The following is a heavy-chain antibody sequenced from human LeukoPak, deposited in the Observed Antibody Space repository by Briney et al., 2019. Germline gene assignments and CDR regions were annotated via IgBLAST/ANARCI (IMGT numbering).Heavy chain of an antibody. V-gene: IGHV4-34*01. CDR2: IYASGST. CDR3: ARANDYGDPLPRYMDV. CDR1: GGSFSGYY. J-gene: IGHJ6*03. D-gene: IGHD4-17*01. Sequence: SETLSLTCAVYGGSFSGYYWSWVRQPPGKGLEWIGEIYASGSTNYKPSLKSRVTISVDKSKNQFSLKLSSVTAADTAVYYCARANDYGDPLPRYMDVWGKGTTVTVSS.